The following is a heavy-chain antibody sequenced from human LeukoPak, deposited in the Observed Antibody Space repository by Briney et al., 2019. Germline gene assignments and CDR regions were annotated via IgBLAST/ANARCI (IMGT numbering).Heavy chain of an antibody. CDR1: GGSISDINYY. CDR3: ARIDFYGSGNYYFDY. J-gene: IGHJ4*02. V-gene: IGHV4-39*01. Sequence: SETLSVTCTVSGGSISDINYYWGWIRQPPGKGLEWIASIYYSGSTYYNPSLKSRVTISVDTSKKQFSLKLSSVTAEDTAVYYCARIDFYGSGNYYFDYWGQGTLVTVSS. D-gene: IGHD3-10*01. CDR2: IYYSGST.